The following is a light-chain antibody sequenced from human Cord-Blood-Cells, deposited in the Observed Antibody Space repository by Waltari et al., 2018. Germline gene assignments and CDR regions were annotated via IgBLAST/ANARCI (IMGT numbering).Light chain of an antibody. CDR1: SSDVGGYNY. Sequence: QSALTQPAPVSGSPGQSITIPCTGTSSDVGGYNYVSWYQQHPGKAPKLMIYDVSNRPSGVSNRFSGSKSGNTASLTISGLQAEDEADYYCSSYTSSSTLDVVFGGGTKLTVL. CDR3: SSYTSSSTLDVV. J-gene: IGLJ2*01. CDR2: DVS. V-gene: IGLV2-14*01.